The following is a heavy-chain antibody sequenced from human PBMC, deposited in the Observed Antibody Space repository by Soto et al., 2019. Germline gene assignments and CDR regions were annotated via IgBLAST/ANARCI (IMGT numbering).Heavy chain of an antibody. CDR3: AVIPPVYCSGGSCYYDY. J-gene: IGHJ4*02. V-gene: IGHV1-69*12. Sequence: QVQLVQSGAEVKKPGSSVKVSCKASGGTFSSYAISWVRQAPGQGLEWMGVIIHIFGTANYAQKFQGRVTIHADESKSTAYMELSSLRSEDTIVNYCAVIPPVYCSGGSCYYDYWGQGTLVTVSS. CDR2: IIHIFGTA. D-gene: IGHD2-15*01. CDR1: GGTFSSYA.